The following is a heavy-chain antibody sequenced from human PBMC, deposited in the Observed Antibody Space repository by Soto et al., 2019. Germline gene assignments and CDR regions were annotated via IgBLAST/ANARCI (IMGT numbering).Heavy chain of an antibody. V-gene: IGHV4-31*03. Sequence: SETLSLTCTVSGGSISSSSYYWSWIRQHPGKGLEWIGYIYYSGSTYYNPSLKSRVTISVDTSKNQFSLKLSSVTAADTAVYYCARDILLYSSSWSWAYFDYWGQGTLVTVSS. CDR3: ARDILLYSSSWSWAYFDY. CDR2: IYYSGST. J-gene: IGHJ4*02. CDR1: GGSISSSSYY. D-gene: IGHD6-13*01.